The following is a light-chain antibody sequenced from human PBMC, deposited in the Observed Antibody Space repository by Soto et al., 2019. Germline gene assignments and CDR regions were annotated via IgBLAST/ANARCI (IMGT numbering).Light chain of an antibody. CDR2: DAS. CDR3: QQYKSDCRT. Sequence: DIHMTKSPSSLSAAVGDRVTITCLASQSISSWLHWYQQKPGKAPKLLMYDASSVERGVPSRFSGSGSGTEFTLTISSLQPDDFATDYCQQYKSDCRTFGQGTKVDIK. CDR1: QSISSW. J-gene: IGKJ1*01. V-gene: IGKV1-5*01.